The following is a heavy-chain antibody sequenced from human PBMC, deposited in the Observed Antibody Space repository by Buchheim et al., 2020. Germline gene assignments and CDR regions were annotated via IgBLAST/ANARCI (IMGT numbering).Heavy chain of an antibody. CDR3: ASSPVLVKGPFDN. D-gene: IGHD2/OR15-2a*01. J-gene: IGHJ4*02. Sequence: EVQLLESGGGLVQPGMSLRLSCAASGFTFSSYAMNWVRQAPGKGPEWVSTIRDSGGSTYYAASVRGRFTISRDNSKNTVYLQMNSLRAEDTAIYYCASSPVLVKGPFDNLGQGTL. CDR2: IRDSGGST. CDR1: GFTFSSYA. V-gene: IGHV3-23*01.